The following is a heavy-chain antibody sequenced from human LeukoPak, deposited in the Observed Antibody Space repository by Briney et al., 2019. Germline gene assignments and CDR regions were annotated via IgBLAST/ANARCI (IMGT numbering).Heavy chain of an antibody. CDR1: GFTFSDST. V-gene: IGHV3-48*04. J-gene: IGHJ6*03. CDR2: ITASSSSI. CDR3: VKVYYYYYMDV. Sequence: GGSLRLSCEASGFTFSDSTMNWVRQAPGKGLEWISYITASSSSIYYADSVKGRFTISRDNAKNSLYLQMNSLRAEDTAVCYCVKVYYYYYMDVWGKGTTVTVSS.